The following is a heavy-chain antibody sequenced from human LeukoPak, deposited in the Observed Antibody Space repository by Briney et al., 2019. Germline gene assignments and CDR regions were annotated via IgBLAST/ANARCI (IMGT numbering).Heavy chain of an antibody. V-gene: IGHV3-23*01. D-gene: IGHD2-2*01. CDR1: GFTFSSYA. J-gene: IGHJ6*02. CDR2: ISGSGGST. Sequence: PGGSLRLSCAASGFTFSSYAMSWARQAPGKGLEWVSAISGSGGSTYYADSVKGRFTISRDNSKNTLYLQMNSLRAEDTAVYYCAKGVVVPAAKNYYYYYYGMDVWGQGTTVTVSS. CDR3: AKGVVVPAAKNYYYYYYGMDV.